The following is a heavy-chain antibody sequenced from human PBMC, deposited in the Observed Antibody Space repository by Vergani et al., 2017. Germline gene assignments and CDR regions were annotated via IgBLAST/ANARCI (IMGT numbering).Heavy chain of an antibody. Sequence: EVQLVESGGGLVKPGGSLRLSCAASGFTFSSYSMNWVRQAPGKGLEWVSSISSSSSSIYYADSVKGRFTISRDNAKNSLYLQMNSLRAEDTAVYYCARDDIVGATATPDAFDIWGQGTMVTVSS. CDR3: ARDDIVGATATPDAFDI. J-gene: IGHJ3*02. CDR1: GFTFSSYS. V-gene: IGHV3-21*01. D-gene: IGHD1-26*01. CDR2: ISSSSSSI.